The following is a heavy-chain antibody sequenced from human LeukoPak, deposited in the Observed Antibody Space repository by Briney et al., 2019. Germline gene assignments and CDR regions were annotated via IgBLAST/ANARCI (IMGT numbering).Heavy chain of an antibody. Sequence: SVKVSCKASGGTFSSYAISWVRQAPGQGLEWMGRIIPIFGTANYAQKFQGRVTITTDESTSTAYMELSSLRSEDTAVYYCARTDYDGNKGEFDYWGQGTLATVSS. V-gene: IGHV1-69*05. CDR1: GGTFSSYA. D-gene: IGHD4-23*01. CDR2: IIPIFGTA. J-gene: IGHJ4*02. CDR3: ARTDYDGNKGEFDY.